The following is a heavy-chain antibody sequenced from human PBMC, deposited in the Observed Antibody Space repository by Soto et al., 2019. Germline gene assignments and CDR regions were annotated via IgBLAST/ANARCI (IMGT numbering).Heavy chain of an antibody. V-gene: IGHV4-31*03. D-gene: IGHD3-22*01. J-gene: IGHJ4*02. CDR3: AGSDYYDTSGYYYRVDY. Sequence: QVQLQESGPGLVKPSQTLSLTCTVSGGSISSGGYYWSWIRQHPGKGLEWIGYIYYSGSTYYNPSLNSRLTISEHTSKNQFSLKLTSVTAADTAVYYCAGSDYYDTSGYYYRVDYWGQGTLVTVSS. CDR1: GGSISSGGYY. CDR2: IYYSGST.